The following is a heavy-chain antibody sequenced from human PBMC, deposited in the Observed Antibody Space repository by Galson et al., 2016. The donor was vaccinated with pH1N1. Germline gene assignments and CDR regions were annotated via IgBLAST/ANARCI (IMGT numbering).Heavy chain of an antibody. J-gene: IGHJ4*02. D-gene: IGHD6-6*01. Sequence: SLRLSCAASGITFSNYWMTWVRQAPGKGLEWVASINQDGSKKYSVDSVKGRFTISRDNAKNSLYLQMHSLRAEDSALYYCVSAIYSSSSVWGQGTLVAVS. CDR3: VSAIYSSSSV. CDR1: GITFSNYW. V-gene: IGHV3-7*02. CDR2: INQDGSKK.